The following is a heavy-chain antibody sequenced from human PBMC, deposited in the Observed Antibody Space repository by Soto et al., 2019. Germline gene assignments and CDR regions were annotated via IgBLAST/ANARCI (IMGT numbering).Heavy chain of an antibody. J-gene: IGHJ6*02. D-gene: IGHD3-3*01. V-gene: IGHV3-7*01. CDR2: IKQDGSEK. Sequence: GGSLSLSCAASGFPFSSYWMSWVHQAPGKGLEWVANIKQDGSEKYYVDSVKGRFTISRDNAKNSLYLQMNSLRDEDTAVYYCARSLNYDFWSGYWSYYYYGMDVWGQGTTVTVSS. CDR3: ARSLNYDFWSGYWSYYYYGMDV. CDR1: GFPFSSYW.